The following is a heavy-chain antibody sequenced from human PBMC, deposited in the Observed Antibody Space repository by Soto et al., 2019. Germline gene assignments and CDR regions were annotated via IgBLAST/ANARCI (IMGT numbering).Heavy chain of an antibody. J-gene: IGHJ3*02. CDR2: ISGSGGTT. CDR1: GLTSIDYA. D-gene: IGHD5-18*01. V-gene: IGHV3-23*01. Sequence: FLRDSCGAAGLTSIDYAVSWFSQAPEKGLEWVSVISGSGGTTYYADSVKGRFTISRDNSKNTLYLQMNSLRAEDTSVYYCAKGFSAMVTNAFDIWGQRTMVTVPS. CDR3: AKGFSAMVTNAFDI.